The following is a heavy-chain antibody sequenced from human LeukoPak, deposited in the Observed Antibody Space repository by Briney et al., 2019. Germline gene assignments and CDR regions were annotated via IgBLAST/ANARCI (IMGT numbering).Heavy chain of an antibody. Sequence: PGGSLGLSCAASGFTFSSYSMSWVRQAPGKGLEWVSSISSSSSYIYYADSVKGRFTISRDNAKNSLYLQMNSLRAEDTAVYYCARDGRGDWDFDYWGQGTLVTVSS. V-gene: IGHV3-21*01. CDR3: ARDGRGDWDFDY. J-gene: IGHJ4*02. CDR1: GFTFSSYS. CDR2: ISSSSSYI. D-gene: IGHD1-1*01.